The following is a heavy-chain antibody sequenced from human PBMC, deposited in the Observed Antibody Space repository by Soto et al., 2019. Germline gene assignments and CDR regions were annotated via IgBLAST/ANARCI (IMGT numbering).Heavy chain of an antibody. J-gene: IGHJ4*02. CDR2: IRAYNGNT. Sequence: QVQLVQSGAEVKKPGASVKVSCKASGYTFSSYHISWVRQAPGQGLEWMGWIRAYNGNTNYAQKLQGRATMTTDTSTSRAYMELRRRRSNATAVYYCARDGPQTDYWGQGTRVTVSS. CDR1: GYTFSSYH. CDR3: ARDGPQTDY. V-gene: IGHV1-18*01.